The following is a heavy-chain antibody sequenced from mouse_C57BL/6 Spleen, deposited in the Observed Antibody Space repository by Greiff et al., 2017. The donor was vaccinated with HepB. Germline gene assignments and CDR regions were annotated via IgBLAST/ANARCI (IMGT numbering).Heavy chain of an antibody. D-gene: IGHD1-1*01. J-gene: IGHJ4*01. V-gene: IGHV5-17*01. CDR3: ARRLITTVVATDYYAMDY. Sequence: EVQLVESGGGLVKPGGSLKLSCAASGFTFSDYGMHWVRQAPEKGLEWVAYISSGSSTIYYADTVKGRFTISRDNAKNTLFLQMTSLRSEDTAMYYCARRLITTVVATDYYAMDYWGQGTSVTVSS. CDR1: GFTFSDYG. CDR2: ISSGSSTI.